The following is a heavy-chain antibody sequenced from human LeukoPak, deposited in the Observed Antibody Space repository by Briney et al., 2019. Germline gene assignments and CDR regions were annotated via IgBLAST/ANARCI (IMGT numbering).Heavy chain of an antibody. CDR1: GGSISSSSYV. CDR2: IYYGGST. V-gene: IGHV4-39*07. CDR3: ARAKYSSGGNWFDP. Sequence: SETLSLTCSVSGGSISSSSYVWGWLRRPPGKGLEWIGIIYYGGSTYYNSSLKSRVTISVDTSKTQFSLKLSSVTAADTAVYYCARAKYSSGGNWFDPWGQGTLVTVSS. J-gene: IGHJ5*02. D-gene: IGHD6-19*01.